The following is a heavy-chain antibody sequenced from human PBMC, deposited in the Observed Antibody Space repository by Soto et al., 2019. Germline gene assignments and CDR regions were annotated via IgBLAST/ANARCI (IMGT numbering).Heavy chain of an antibody. CDR1: GYTFTSYD. CDR3: ASGEDCSTTSCYDEKYFQH. J-gene: IGHJ1*01. CDR2: MNPNSGNT. V-gene: IGHV1-8*01. D-gene: IGHD2-2*01. Sequence: ASVKVSCKASGYTFTSYDINWVRQATGQGLEWMGWMNPNSGNTGYAQKFQGRVTMTRNTSISTAYMELSSLRSEDTAVYYCASGEDCSTTSCYDEKYFQHWGQGTLVTVSS.